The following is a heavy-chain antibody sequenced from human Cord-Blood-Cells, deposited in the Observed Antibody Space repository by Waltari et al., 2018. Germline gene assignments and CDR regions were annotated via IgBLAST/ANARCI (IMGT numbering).Heavy chain of an antibody. D-gene: IGHD2-2*02. J-gene: IGHJ3*02. CDR1: GGTFSSYA. CDR2: IIPILGIA. Sequence: QVQLVQSGAEVKKPGSSVKVSCKASGGTFSSYAISWVRQAPGQGLEWMGRIIPILGIANYAQKFQGRVTITADKSTSTAYMELSSLRSEDTAVYYCARDVVYCSSTSCYKGAFDIWGQGTMVTVSS. CDR3: ARDVVYCSSTSCYKGAFDI. V-gene: IGHV1-69*09.